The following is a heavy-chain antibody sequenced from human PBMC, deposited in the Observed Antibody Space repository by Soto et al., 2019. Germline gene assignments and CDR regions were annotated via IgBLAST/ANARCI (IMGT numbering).Heavy chain of an antibody. CDR1: GYSFTTHW. D-gene: IGHD2-15*01. CDR2: IDPSNSNT. Sequence: GESLKISCQGSGYSFTTHWITWVRQTPGKGLEWMGRIDPSNSNTMYSPSFQVQVTISADTALSTTYLQWDTLKPSDTAIYFCASDSHCDGGNCPMGGFEMWGQGTMVTV. CDR3: ASDSHCDGGNCPMGGFEM. V-gene: IGHV5-10-1*01. J-gene: IGHJ3*02.